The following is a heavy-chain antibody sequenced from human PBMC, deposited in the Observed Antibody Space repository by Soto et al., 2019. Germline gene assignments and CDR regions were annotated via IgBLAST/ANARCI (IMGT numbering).Heavy chain of an antibody. Sequence: SETLSLTCTVSGGSISSSSYYWGWIRQPPGKGLEWIGSIYYSGSTYYNPSLKSRVTISVDTSKNQFSLKLSSVTAADTAVYYCARTTVTTYADIRGQGTMVTVSS. CDR2: IYYSGST. CDR1: GGSISSSSYY. J-gene: IGHJ3*02. V-gene: IGHV4-39*01. D-gene: IGHD4-17*01. CDR3: ARTTVTTYADI.